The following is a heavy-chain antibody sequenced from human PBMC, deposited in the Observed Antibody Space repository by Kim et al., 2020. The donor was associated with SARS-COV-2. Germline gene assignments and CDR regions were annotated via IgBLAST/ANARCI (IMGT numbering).Heavy chain of an antibody. Sequence: SETLSLTCAVSGGSISSSNWWSWVRQPPGKGLEWIGEIYHSGSTNYNPSLKSRVTISVDKSKNQFSLKLSSVTAADTAVYYCARTTTVTTSHYVFWGLDYWGQGTLVTVSS. V-gene: IGHV4-4*02. CDR3: ARTTTVTTSHYVFWGLDY. CDR2: IYHSGST. J-gene: IGHJ4*02. CDR1: GGSISSSNW. D-gene: IGHD4-17*01.